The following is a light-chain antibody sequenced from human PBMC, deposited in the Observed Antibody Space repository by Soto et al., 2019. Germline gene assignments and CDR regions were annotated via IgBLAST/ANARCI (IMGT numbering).Light chain of an antibody. J-gene: IGKJ1*01. CDR2: STS. V-gene: IGKV1-39*01. CDR3: QQFYGAPQT. CDR1: QTINNY. Sequence: DIQMTQSPSSLSASVGDRVTITCRSSQTINNYLNWYLQRPGKAPVLLLYSTSTLQSGAPSRFSGRGSGTDFNLTISNLQPEDFATYYCQQFYGAPQTLGQGTKVDIK.